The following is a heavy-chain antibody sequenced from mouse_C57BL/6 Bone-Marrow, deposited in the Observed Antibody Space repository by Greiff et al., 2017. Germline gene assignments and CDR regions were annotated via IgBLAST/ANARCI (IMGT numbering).Heavy chain of an antibody. J-gene: IGHJ3*01. CDR2: ISDGGSYT. V-gene: IGHV5-4*01. Sequence: EVQLVESGGGLVKPGGSLKLSCAASGFTFSSYAMSWVRQTPDKRLEWVATISDGGSYTYYPDNVKGRFTISRDKAKNNLYLQMSHLKSEDTAMYYCARDEGRQLRLAWFAYWGQGTLVTVSA. CDR1: GFTFSSYA. CDR3: ARDEGRQLRLAWFAY. D-gene: IGHD3-2*02.